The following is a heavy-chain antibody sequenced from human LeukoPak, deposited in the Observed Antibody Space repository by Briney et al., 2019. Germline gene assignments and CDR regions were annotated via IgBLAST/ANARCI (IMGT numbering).Heavy chain of an antibody. J-gene: IGHJ4*02. CDR1: GFTFSSYA. Sequence: PGGSLRLSSAASGFTFSSYAMSWVRQAPGKGLEWVSAISGSGGSTYYADSVKGRFTISRDNSKNTLYLQMNSLRAEDTAVYYCAKVIYHIVVVKPKTTFDYWGQGTLVTVSS. CDR2: ISGSGGST. D-gene: IGHD2-21*01. V-gene: IGHV3-23*01. CDR3: AKVIYHIVVVKPKTTFDY.